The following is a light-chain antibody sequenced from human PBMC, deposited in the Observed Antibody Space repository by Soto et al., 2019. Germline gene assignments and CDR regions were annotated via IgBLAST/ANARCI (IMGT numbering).Light chain of an antibody. CDR3: ATWDDSLNGPV. J-gene: IGLJ3*02. CDR2: YDD. V-gene: IGLV1-36*01. CDR1: SSNIGDNA. Sequence: QPVLTQPPSVSEAPRQRVTISCSGSSSNIGDNAVSWYQQLPGKAPKLLIYYDDLKPSGVSDRFSGSKSGTSASLAISGLQSEDEADYYCATWDDSLNGPVFGGGTKLTVL.